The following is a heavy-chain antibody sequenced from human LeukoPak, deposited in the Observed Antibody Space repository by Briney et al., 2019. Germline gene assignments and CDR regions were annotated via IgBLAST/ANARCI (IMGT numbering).Heavy chain of an antibody. Sequence: HPGGSLRLSCAASGFAFRDYAMSWVRQAPGKGLEWVSVISGGGATAHYTDSGKGRFTISRDNYKNTVSLQMNSLRAEDTAVYYCATDYYDRSGDYTFDHWGQGTQVTVSS. CDR1: GFAFRDYA. J-gene: IGHJ4*02. CDR3: ATDYYDRSGDYTFDH. D-gene: IGHD3-22*01. V-gene: IGHV3-23*01. CDR2: ISGGGATA.